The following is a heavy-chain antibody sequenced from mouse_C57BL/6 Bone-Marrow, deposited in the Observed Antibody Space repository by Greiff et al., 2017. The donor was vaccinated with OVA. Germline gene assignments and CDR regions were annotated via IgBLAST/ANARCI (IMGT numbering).Heavy chain of an antibody. V-gene: IGHV1-67*01. J-gene: IGHJ1*03. D-gene: IGHD2-1*01. CDR2: ISTYYGDA. CDR3: ASQGFYCGNYGWGFDD. CDR1: GYTFTDYA. Sequence: QVHVKQSGPELVRPGVSVKISCKGSGYTFTDYAMHWVKQSHAKSLEWIGVISTYYGDASYNQKFKDKATLTVDKSSSTAYMELDRLTSEDSAVYYCASQGFYCGNYGWGFDDWGTGSTVTVSS.